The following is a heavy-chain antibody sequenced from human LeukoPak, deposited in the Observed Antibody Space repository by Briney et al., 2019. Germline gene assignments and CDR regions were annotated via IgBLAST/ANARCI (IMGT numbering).Heavy chain of an antibody. CDR1: GGSISSGGYS. J-gene: IGHJ6*03. CDR3: AREVGAMSYYYYYYMDV. V-gene: IGHV4-30-4*07. D-gene: IGHD1-26*01. CDR2: IYYSGST. Sequence: SETLSLTCAVSGGSISSGGYSWSWIRQPPGKGLEWIGYIYYSGSTYYNPSLKSRVTISVDTSKNQFSLKLSSVTAADTAVYYCAREVGAMSYYYYYYMDVWGKGTTVTVSS.